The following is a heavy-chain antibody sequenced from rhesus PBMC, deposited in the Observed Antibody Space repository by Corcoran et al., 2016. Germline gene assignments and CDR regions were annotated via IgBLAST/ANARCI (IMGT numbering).Heavy chain of an antibody. V-gene: IGHV4-93*02. CDR2: IYGSGGST. J-gene: IGHJ4*01. CDR1: GGSISSSNW. D-gene: IGHD6-37*01. Sequence: QVQLQESGPAVVKPSETLSLTCAVSGGSISSSNWWSWIRQSPGKGLEWIGGIYGSGGSTEYNPSLKSRVTISIDTSKNQCSLKLSSVTAADTAVYYCARTSSGGWSYDYWGQGVLVTVSS. CDR3: ARTSSGGWSYDY.